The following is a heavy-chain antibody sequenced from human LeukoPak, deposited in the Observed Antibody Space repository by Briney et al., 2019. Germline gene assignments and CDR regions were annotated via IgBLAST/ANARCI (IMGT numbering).Heavy chain of an antibody. Sequence: GGSLRLSCAASGFTFSSYALSWVRQAPGKGLEWVSAISGSGGSTYYADSVKGRFTISRDNSKNTLYLQMNSLRAEDTAVYYCAKDPISTSSAYWGQGTLVTVSS. V-gene: IGHV3-23*01. J-gene: IGHJ4*02. CDR3: AKDPISTSSAY. CDR1: GFTFSSYA. D-gene: IGHD2-2*01. CDR2: ISGSGGST.